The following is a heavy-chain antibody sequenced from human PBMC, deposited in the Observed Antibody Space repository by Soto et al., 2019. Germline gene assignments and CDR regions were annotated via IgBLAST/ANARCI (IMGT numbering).Heavy chain of an antibody. CDR1: GGTFSSYA. V-gene: IGHV1-69*01. J-gene: IGHJ5*02. Sequence: QVQLVQSGAEVKKPGSSVKVSCKASGGTFSSYATSWVRQAPGQGLEWMGGIIPIFGTANYAQKFQGRVTITADESTSTAYMELSSLRSEDTAVYYCARAGPRFGEHEQRFDPWGQGTLVTVSS. D-gene: IGHD3-10*01. CDR2: IIPIFGTA. CDR3: ARAGPRFGEHEQRFDP.